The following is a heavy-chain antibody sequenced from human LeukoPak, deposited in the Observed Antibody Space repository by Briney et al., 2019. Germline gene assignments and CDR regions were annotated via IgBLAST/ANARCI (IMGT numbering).Heavy chain of an antibody. CDR1: GFTFSSYS. D-gene: IGHD3-3*01. V-gene: IGHV3-21*01. CDR2: ISSSSTYI. CDR3: ARDYDFWSGYPNSLHPFDY. Sequence: GGSLRLSCAASGFTFSSYSMNWVRQAPGKGLEWVSSISSSSTYIYYADSVKGRFTISRDNARNSLYLQVNSLRAEDTAVYYCARDYDFWSGYPNSLHPFDYWGQGTLVTVSS. J-gene: IGHJ4*02.